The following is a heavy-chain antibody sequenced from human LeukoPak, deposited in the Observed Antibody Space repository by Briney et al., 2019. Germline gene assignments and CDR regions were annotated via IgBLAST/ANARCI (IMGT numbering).Heavy chain of an antibody. CDR2: ISYDGSNK. V-gene: IGHV3-30*18. CDR3: AKDSIEDYDILTGYFDY. Sequence: PGGSLRLSCAASGLTFSSYGMHWVRQAPGKGLEWVAVISYDGSNKYYADSVKGRFTISRDNSKNTLYLQMNSLRAEDTAVYYCAKDSIEDYDILTGYFDYWGQGTLVTVSS. CDR1: GLTFSSYG. J-gene: IGHJ4*02. D-gene: IGHD3-9*01.